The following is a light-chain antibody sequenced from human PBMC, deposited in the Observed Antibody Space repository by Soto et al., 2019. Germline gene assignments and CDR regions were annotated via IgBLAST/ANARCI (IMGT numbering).Light chain of an antibody. J-gene: IGLJ2*01. CDR3: QSYDSSLSGVV. CDR1: SSNFGAGYD. CDR2: ANN. V-gene: IGLV1-40*01. Sequence: QTVVTQPPSVSGAPGQRVTISCTGSSSNFGAGYDVHWYQHLPGTAPKLLIYANNNRPSGVPDRFSGSKSGTSASLAITGLQAEDEADYYCQSYDSSLSGVVFGGGTKLTVL.